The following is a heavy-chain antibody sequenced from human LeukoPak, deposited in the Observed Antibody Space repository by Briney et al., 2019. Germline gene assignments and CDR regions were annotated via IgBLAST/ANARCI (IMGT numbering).Heavy chain of an antibody. CDR3: ARVRYSSSSLLDY. D-gene: IGHD6-6*01. CDR1: GGSISSGGYY. J-gene: IGHJ4*02. CDR2: IYYSGST. V-gene: IGHV4-31*03. Sequence: SQTLSLTCTVSGGSISSGGYYWSWIRQHPGKGLEWIGYIYYSGSTYYNPSLKSRVTISVDTSKNQFSLKLSSVTAADTAVYYCARVRYSSSSLLDYWGQGTLVTVSS.